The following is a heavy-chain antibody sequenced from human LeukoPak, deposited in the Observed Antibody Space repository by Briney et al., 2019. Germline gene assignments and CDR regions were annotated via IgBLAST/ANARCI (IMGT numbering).Heavy chain of an antibody. Sequence: GGSLRLACAASGFTFNTYWMHWVRQAPGKGLVWVSPINPDGTVTTYADSVKGRFTISRDNAKNTLYLQMNSLKAEDTAVYYCVRDSPSGFFDLWGRGTLVTVSS. J-gene: IGHJ2*01. CDR1: GFTFNTYW. CDR2: INPDGTVT. D-gene: IGHD6-19*01. V-gene: IGHV3-74*01. CDR3: VRDSPSGFFDL.